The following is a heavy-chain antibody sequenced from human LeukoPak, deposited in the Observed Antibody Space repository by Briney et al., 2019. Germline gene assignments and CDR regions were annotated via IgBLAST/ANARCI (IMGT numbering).Heavy chain of an antibody. Sequence: SETLSLICTVSGGSISSGGYYWSWIRQHPWKGREWIGYIYYSGSTYYNPSLKSRVTISVDTSKNQFSLKLSSVTAADTAVYYCAREESVVVPAASTYNWFDPWGQGALVTVSS. CDR2: IYYSGST. V-gene: IGHV4-31*03. J-gene: IGHJ5*02. D-gene: IGHD2-2*01. CDR3: AREESVVVPAASTYNWFDP. CDR1: GGSISSGGYY.